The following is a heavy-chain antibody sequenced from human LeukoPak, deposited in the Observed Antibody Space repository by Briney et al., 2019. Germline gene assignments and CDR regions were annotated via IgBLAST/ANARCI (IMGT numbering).Heavy chain of an antibody. V-gene: IGHV3-21*01. J-gene: IGHJ5*02. CDR3: ASEGAARRNWFDP. CDR2: ISSSSSYI. CDR1: GFTFSSYS. Sequence: GGSLRLSCAAFGFTFSSYSMNWVRQAPGKGLEWVSSISSSSSYIYYADSVKGRFTISRDNAKNSLYLQMNSLRAEDTAVYYCASEGAARRNWFDPWGQGTLVTVSS. D-gene: IGHD6-6*01.